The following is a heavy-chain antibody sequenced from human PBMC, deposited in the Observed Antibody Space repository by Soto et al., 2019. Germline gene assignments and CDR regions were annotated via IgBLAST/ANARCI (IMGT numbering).Heavy chain of an antibody. CDR1: GFTFSSYP. V-gene: IGHV3-23*01. Sequence: EVQLLESGGGLVQPGGSLRLSCAASGFTFSSYPMSWVRQAPGKGLEWVSAISGTGGSTYYADSVKGRFTSSRDNSKNTLYLQMNSLGAEDTALYYCAKSHVLSWNYGNYWGQGTLVTVSS. D-gene: IGHD1-7*01. CDR3: AKSHVLSWNYGNY. J-gene: IGHJ4*02. CDR2: ISGTGGST.